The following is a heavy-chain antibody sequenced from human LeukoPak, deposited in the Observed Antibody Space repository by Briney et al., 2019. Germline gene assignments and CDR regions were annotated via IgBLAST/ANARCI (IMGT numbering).Heavy chain of an antibody. Sequence: KPSETLSLTCAVYGGSFSGYYWSWIRQPPGKGLEWIGEINHSGSTNYNPSLKSRVTISVDTSKNQFSLKLSSVTAADTAVYYCARGNSSGYCYSTRSRWFDYWGQGTLVTVSS. V-gene: IGHV4-34*01. CDR2: INHSGST. CDR3: ARGNSSGYCYSTRSRWFDY. CDR1: GGSFSGYY. D-gene: IGHD3-22*01. J-gene: IGHJ4*02.